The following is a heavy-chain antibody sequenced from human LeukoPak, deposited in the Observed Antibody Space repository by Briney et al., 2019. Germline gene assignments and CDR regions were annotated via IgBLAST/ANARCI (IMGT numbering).Heavy chain of an antibody. CDR1: GGSISNGGYY. V-gene: IGHV4-31*03. D-gene: IGHD1-14*01. CDR2: IYDSGTT. Sequence: SQTLSLTCTVSGGSISNGGYYWSWIRQHPGKGLEWIGYIYDSGTTCYSLALQSRVTISVDTSDNKFSLKLRSLTAADTAVYYCARGGDRRGFDYWGQGTLVTVSS. J-gene: IGHJ4*02. CDR3: ARGGDRRGFDY.